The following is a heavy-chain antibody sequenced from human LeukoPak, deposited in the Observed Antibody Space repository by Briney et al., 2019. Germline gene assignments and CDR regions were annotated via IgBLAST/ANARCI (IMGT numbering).Heavy chain of an antibody. CDR1: GFTFSSYW. D-gene: IGHD1-1*01. J-gene: IGHJ3*02. Sequence: GGSLRLSCAASGFTFSSYWMHWVRQAPGEGLVWVSGVNSDGRYTSYADSVKGRFTISRDNAKNTLYLQMNSLRAEDTAVYHCARDAVERACEIWGQGTMVTVSS. CDR3: ARDAVERACEI. V-gene: IGHV3-74*01. CDR2: VNSDGRYT.